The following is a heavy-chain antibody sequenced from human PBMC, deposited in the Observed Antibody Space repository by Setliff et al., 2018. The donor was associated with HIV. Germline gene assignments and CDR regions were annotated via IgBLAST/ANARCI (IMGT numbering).Heavy chain of an antibody. J-gene: IGHJ6*02. V-gene: IGHV4-4*02. CDR3: ARDRPIVGARGGMDV. Sequence: PSETLSLTCAVSGDSISSSNFWSWVRQPPEKGLEWIGEIYHTGITNYNPSLKSRVTISVDTSKNQFSLKLSSVTAADTAVYYCARDRPIVGARGGMDVWGQGTTVTVSS. CDR2: IYHTGIT. CDR1: GDSISSSNF. D-gene: IGHD1-26*01.